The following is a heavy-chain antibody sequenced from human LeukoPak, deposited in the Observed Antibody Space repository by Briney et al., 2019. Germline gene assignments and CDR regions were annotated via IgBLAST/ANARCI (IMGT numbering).Heavy chain of an antibody. CDR1: GGSISSYY. CDR3: GKLRSQYGMEV. V-gene: IGHV4-59*01. Sequence: SETLSLTCTVSGGSISSYYWSWIRQPPGKGLEWIGYIYYSGSTNYNPSLKSRVTISVDTSKNQFSLKLSSVTAADTAVYYCGKLRSQYGMEVWGQGTTVTVSS. D-gene: IGHD5-18*01. CDR2: IYYSGST. J-gene: IGHJ6*02.